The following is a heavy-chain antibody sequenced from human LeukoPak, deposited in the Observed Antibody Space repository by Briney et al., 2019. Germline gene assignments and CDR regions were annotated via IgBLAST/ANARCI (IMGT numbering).Heavy chain of an antibody. J-gene: IGHJ5*01. CDR2: ITSSGSYI. CDR1: AFSFSNYN. V-gene: IGHV3-21*01. Sequence: PGGSLRLSCAASAFSFSNYNMNWVRQAPGKGLEWVSSITSSGSYIYYADSVKGRFTISRDNAKNSLYLQLNSLRVEDTAVYFCAKIDTFDYDTSGRHWLDSWGQGTLVTVSS. CDR3: AKIDTFDYDTSGRHWLDS. D-gene: IGHD4/OR15-4a*01.